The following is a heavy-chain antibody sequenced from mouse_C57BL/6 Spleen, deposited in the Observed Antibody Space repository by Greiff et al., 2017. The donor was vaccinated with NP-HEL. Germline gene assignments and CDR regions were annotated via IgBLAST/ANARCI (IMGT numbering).Heavy chain of an antibody. J-gene: IGHJ3*01. V-gene: IGHV3-6*01. D-gene: IGHD1-1*01. CDR3: ARGGSSSLAWFAY. Sequence: EVHLVESGPGLVKPSQSLSLTCSVTGYSITSGYYWNWIRQFPGNKLEWMGYISYDGSNNYNPSLKNRISITRDTSKNQFFLKLNSVTTEDTATYYCARGGSSSLAWFAYWGQGTLVTVSA. CDR1: GYSITSGYY. CDR2: ISYDGSN.